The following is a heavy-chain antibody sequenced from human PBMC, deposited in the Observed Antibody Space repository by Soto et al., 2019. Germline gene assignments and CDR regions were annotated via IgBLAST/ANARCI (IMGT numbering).Heavy chain of an antibody. CDR1: GYTFTGYY. J-gene: IGHJ4*02. D-gene: IGHD2-2*01. Sequence: GASVKVSCKASGYTFTGYYMHWVRQAPGQGLEWMGWINPNSGGTNYAQKFQGRVTMTRDTSISTAYMEPSRLRSDDTAVYYCARDRIVVVPPTAPPVDYWGQGTLVTVSS. V-gene: IGHV1-2*02. CDR3: ARDRIVVVPPTAPPVDY. CDR2: INPNSGGT.